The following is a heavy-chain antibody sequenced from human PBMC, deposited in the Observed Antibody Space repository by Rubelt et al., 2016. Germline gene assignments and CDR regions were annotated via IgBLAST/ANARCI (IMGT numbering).Heavy chain of an antibody. V-gene: IGHV7-4-1*02. Sequence: QVQLVQSGAEVKKPGSSVKVSCKASGGTFSSYAISWVRQAPGQGLEWMGWINTNTGNLTYARGFAGRFVFPLATSVRRAYLQISSLKAEDTAVYYCFKEGPYYYGMDVWGQGTTVTVSS. CDR2: INTNTGNL. CDR3: FKEGPYYYGMDV. J-gene: IGHJ6*02. CDR1: GGTFSSYA.